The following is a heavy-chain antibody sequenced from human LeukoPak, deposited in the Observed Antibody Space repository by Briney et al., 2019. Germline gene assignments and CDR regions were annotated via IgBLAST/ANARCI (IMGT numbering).Heavy chain of an antibody. J-gene: IGHJ5*02. CDR2: INHSGST. V-gene: IGHV4-34*01. D-gene: IGHD3-16*02. CDR3: ARLVQYDYVWGSYRPGGFDP. CDR1: VGSLSGYY. Sequence: PSETLSLTCAVYVGSLSGYYWSWIRQPPGKGLEWIGEINHSGSTNYNPSLKSRVTISVDTSKNQFSLKLSSVTAADTAVYYCARLVQYDYVWGSYRPGGFDPWGQGTLVTVS.